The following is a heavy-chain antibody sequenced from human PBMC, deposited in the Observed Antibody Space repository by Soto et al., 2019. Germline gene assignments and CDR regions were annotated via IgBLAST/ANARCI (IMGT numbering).Heavy chain of an antibody. CDR3: AKNPGYYYDGTGYHFDY. Sequence: AGGSLRLSCAASEFTFSNYAMSWVRQAPGKGLEWVSAISYGGGTTYYADSVKGRFTISRDNSKNTLYLQMNSPRAEDTAVYYCAKNPGYYYDGTGYHFDYWGQGTLVTVSS. CDR1: EFTFSNYA. CDR2: ISYGGGTT. D-gene: IGHD3-22*01. J-gene: IGHJ4*02. V-gene: IGHV3-23*01.